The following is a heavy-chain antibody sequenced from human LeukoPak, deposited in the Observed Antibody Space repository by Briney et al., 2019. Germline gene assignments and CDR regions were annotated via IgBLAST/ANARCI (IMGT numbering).Heavy chain of an antibody. Sequence: PGGSLRLSCAASGFTFSSYAMSWVRQAPGKGLEWVSAVSGSGGTTYYADSVKGQFTISRDTSKNTLWLRMNSLRAEDTAVYYCAKRAYSGSYYAAFDIWGQGTMVSVSS. CDR3: AKRAYSGSYYAAFDI. CDR1: GFTFSSYA. J-gene: IGHJ3*02. D-gene: IGHD1-26*01. V-gene: IGHV3-23*01. CDR2: VSGSGGTT.